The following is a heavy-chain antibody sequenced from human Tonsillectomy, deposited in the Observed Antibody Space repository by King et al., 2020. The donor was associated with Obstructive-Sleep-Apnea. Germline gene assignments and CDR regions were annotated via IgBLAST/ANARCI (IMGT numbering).Heavy chain of an antibody. Sequence: VQLVESGAEVKKPGESLRISCKGSGYSFTSYWISWVRQMPGKGLEWMGRIDPSDSYTNYSPSFQGHVTISADKSISTAYLQWSSLKASDTAMYYCASRGYLDYYYYGMDVWGQGTTVTVSS. D-gene: IGHD1-26*01. CDR1: GYSFTSYW. J-gene: IGHJ6*02. V-gene: IGHV5-10-1*01. CDR2: IDPSDSYT. CDR3: ASRGYLDYYYYGMDV.